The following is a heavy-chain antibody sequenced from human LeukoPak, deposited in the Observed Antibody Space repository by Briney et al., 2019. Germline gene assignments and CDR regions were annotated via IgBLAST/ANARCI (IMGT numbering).Heavy chain of an antibody. J-gene: IGHJ4*02. V-gene: IGHV4-4*07. CDR2: IYTSGST. D-gene: IGHD6-6*01. CDR3: ARGPNEYSSSYPLDY. Sequence: PSETLSLTCTVSGGSISSYYWSWIRQPAGKGLEGIGRIYTSGSTNYNPSLKSRVTMSVDTSKNQFSLKLSSVTAADTAVYYCARGPNEYSSSYPLDYWGQGTLVAVSS. CDR1: GGSISSYY.